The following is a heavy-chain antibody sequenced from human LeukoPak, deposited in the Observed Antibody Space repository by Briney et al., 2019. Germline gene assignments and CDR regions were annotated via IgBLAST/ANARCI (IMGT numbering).Heavy chain of an antibody. J-gene: IGHJ4*02. V-gene: IGHV1-69*13. CDR2: IIPIFGTT. CDR1: GGTFSSYA. D-gene: IGHD6-19*01. CDR3: ASQAVAGNLDY. Sequence: SVKVSCKASGGTFSSYAISWVRQAPGQGLEWMGGIIPIFGTTNYAQKFQGRVTITADESTSTAYMELSSLRSEDTAVYYCASQAVAGNLDYWGQGTLVTVSS.